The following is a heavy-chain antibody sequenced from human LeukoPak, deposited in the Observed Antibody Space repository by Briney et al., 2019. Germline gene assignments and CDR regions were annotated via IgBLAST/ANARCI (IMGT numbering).Heavy chain of an antibody. CDR2: ISGSGGST. CDR3: AKHYGGGAADYFDY. Sequence: GSLRLSCAASGFTFSSYALSWVRQAPGKRLEWVSAISGSGGSTYYADSVKGRFTISRDNSKNTLYLQMNSLRAEDTALYYCAKHYGGGAADYFDYWGQGTLVTVSS. V-gene: IGHV3-23*01. D-gene: IGHD3-16*01. CDR1: GFTFSSYA. J-gene: IGHJ4*02.